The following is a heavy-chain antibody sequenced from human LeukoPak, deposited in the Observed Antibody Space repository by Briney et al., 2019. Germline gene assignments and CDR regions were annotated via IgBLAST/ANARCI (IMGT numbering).Heavy chain of an antibody. J-gene: IGHJ4*02. CDR2: IYYSGST. CDR3: ARHSCFDWFPLLGVDY. D-gene: IGHD3-9*01. CDR1: GGSISSSSYY. V-gene: IGHV4-39*01. Sequence: SETLSLTCTVSGGSISSSSYYWGWIRQPPGKGLEWIGSIYYSGSTYYNPSLKSRVTVSVDTSKNQFSLKLSSVTAADTAVYYCARHSCFDWFPLLGVDYWGQGTLVTVSS.